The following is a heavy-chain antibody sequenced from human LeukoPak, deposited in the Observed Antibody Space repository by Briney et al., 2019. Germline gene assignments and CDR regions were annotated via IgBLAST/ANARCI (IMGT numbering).Heavy chain of an antibody. J-gene: IGHJ4*02. CDR1: GFTFNSYA. Sequence: GGSLRLSCAASGFTFNSYAMSWVRQAPGKGLEWVSTISGSGDSTYYADSVKGRFTISRDNSKNTLYLQMNSLRAEDTAVYYCATTYYYDSSGFYSHYYFDFWGQGTLVTVSS. CDR2: ISGSGDST. D-gene: IGHD3-22*01. CDR3: ATTYYYDSSGFYSHYYFDF. V-gene: IGHV3-23*01.